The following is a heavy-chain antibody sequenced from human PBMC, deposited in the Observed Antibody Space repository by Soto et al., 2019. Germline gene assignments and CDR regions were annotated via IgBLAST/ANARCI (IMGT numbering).Heavy chain of an antibody. CDR1: GYTFTSYG. J-gene: IGHJ4*02. Sequence: QVHLVQSGAEVKKPGASVKASCKASGYTFTSYGITWVRQAPGHGLEWMGWISAHNGNTDYAQKLQGRVIVTRDTSTSTAYMELRSLISDDTAVYYCARGRYGDYWGQGALVTVSS. CDR3: ARGRYGDY. V-gene: IGHV1-18*01. CDR2: ISAHNGNT. D-gene: IGHD1-1*01.